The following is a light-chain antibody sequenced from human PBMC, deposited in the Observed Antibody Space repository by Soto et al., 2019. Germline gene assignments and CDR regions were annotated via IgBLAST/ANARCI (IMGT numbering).Light chain of an antibody. CDR3: QQRSNWPPLT. J-gene: IGKJ4*01. CDR2: DAS. Sequence: ENGFSQSPGTPSLSPGERATLSCRSSQSVTSSYLTWYQQKPGQAPRLLIYDASNRATGIPARFSGSGSGTDFTLTISNLEPEDFAVYYCQQRSNWPPLTFGGGTQVDIK. V-gene: IGKV3-11*01. CDR1: QSVTSSY.